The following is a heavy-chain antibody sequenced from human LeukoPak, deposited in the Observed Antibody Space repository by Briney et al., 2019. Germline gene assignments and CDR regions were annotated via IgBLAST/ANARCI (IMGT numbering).Heavy chain of an antibody. D-gene: IGHD2-2*03. V-gene: IGHV4-34*01. CDR1: GGSFSGYY. CDR2: INHSGST. Sequence: SETLSLTCAVYGGSFSGYYWSWIRQPPGKGLEWIGEINHSGSTNYNPSLKSRVTISVDTSKNQFSLKLSSVTAADTAVYYCARGWITWFDPWGQGTLVTVSS. J-gene: IGHJ5*02. CDR3: ARGWITWFDP.